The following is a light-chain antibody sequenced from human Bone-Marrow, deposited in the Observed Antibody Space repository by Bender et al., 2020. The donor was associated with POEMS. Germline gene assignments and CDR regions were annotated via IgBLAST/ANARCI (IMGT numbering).Light chain of an antibody. J-gene: IGLJ2*01. V-gene: IGLV3-21*02. CDR2: DDR. Sequence: SYVLTQPPSVSVAPGQTASITCGASNIGSKSVHWYQQKPGQAPVLVVYDDRDRPSGIPERFSGSNSGNTATLTISRVEAGDGADYFCQVYYLDGDHPVFGGGTKLTVL. CDR3: QVYYLDGDHPV. CDR1: NIGSKS.